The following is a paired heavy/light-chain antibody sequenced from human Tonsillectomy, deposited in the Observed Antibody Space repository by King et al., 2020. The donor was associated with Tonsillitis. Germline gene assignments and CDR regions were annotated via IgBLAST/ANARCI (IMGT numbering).Light chain of an antibody. CDR3: QQYDNWPPYT. CDR2: GAS. J-gene: IGKJ2*01. V-gene: IGKV3-15*01. Sequence: EILMTQSPATLSVSPGERATLSCRASQSISFNLAWYQQKPGQAPRLLIYGASTRAAGIPARFSGSGSQTEFTLTISSLQSEDFAVYYCQQYDNWPPYTFGQGTKLEIK. CDR1: QSISFN.
Heavy chain of an antibody. Sequence: QVQLVQSGAEVKKSGASVKVSCKASGYTFTSYGISWVRQAPGQGLEWMGLISVHNGKTNYAQKVQGRVTMTTDTSTNTAYMELRSLRSDDTAMYYCARSGYTYGGESDYWGQGTLVTVSS. CDR1: GYTFTSYG. D-gene: IGHD5-18*01. V-gene: IGHV1-18*04. CDR2: ISVHNGKT. CDR3: ARSGYTYGGESDY. J-gene: IGHJ4*02.